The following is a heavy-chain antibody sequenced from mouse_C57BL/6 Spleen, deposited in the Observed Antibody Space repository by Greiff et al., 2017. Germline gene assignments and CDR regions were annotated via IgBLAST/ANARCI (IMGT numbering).Heavy chain of an antibody. D-gene: IGHD1-1*01. CDR3: TSPRSNYYGSSYWYFDV. CDR1: GYTFTSYW. Sequence: EVQLQQSGTVLARPGASVKMSCKTSGYTFTSYWMHWVKQRPGQGLEWIGAIYPGNSDTSYNQKFKGKAKLTAVTSASTAYMELSSLTNEDSAVYYCTSPRSNYYGSSYWYFDVWGTGTTVTVSS. V-gene: IGHV1-5*01. J-gene: IGHJ1*03. CDR2: IYPGNSDT.